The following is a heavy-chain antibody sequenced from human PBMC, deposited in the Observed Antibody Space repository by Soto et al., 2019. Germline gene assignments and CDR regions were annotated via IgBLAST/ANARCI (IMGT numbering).Heavy chain of an antibody. CDR2: IIPIFGTA. CDR3: AIRTNRDTAMVRIYYYGMDV. J-gene: IGHJ6*02. CDR1: GYTFTSYG. Sequence: SVKVSCKASGYTFTSYGIIWVRQAPGQGLEWMGGIIPIFGTANYAQKFQGRVTITADESTSTAYMELSSLRSEDTAVYYCAIRTNRDTAMVRIYYYGMDVWGQGTTVTVSS. D-gene: IGHD5-18*01. V-gene: IGHV1-69*13.